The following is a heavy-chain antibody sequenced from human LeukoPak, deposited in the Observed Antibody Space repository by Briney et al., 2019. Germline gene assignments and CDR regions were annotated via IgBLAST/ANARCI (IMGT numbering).Heavy chain of an antibody. D-gene: IGHD3-3*01. CDR1: GYTFTSYD. Sequence: ASVKVSCKASGYTFTSYDINWVRQATGQGLEWMGWMNPNSGNTGYAQKFQGRVTITRNTSISTAYMELSSLRSEDTAVYYCAREGRFHPYYYYMDVWGKGTTVTVSS. CDR3: AREGRFHPYYYYMDV. CDR2: MNPNSGNT. J-gene: IGHJ6*03. V-gene: IGHV1-8*03.